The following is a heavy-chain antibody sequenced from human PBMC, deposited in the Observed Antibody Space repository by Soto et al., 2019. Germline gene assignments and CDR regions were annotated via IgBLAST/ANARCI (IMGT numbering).Heavy chain of an antibody. CDR3: AILGGLQPGPVYYYYGMDV. Sequence: GASVKVSCKASGYTFTSYYMHWVRQAPGQGLEWMGIINPSGGSTSYAQKFQGRVTMTRDTSTSTVYMELSSLRSEDTAVYYCAILGGLQPGPVYYYYGMDVWGHGSTVTVS. V-gene: IGHV1-46*01. D-gene: IGHD3-16*01. CDR2: INPSGGST. CDR1: GYTFTSYY. J-gene: IGHJ6*02.